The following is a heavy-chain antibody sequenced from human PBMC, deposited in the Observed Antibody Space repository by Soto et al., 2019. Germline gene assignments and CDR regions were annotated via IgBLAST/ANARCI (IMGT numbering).Heavy chain of an antibody. CDR3: ALFGQQLIGTKLLDC. Sequence: EVQLLESGGDLVQPGGSLRLSCAASGFTFSSYAMSWVRQAPGQGLEWVSGISASGGSTYYVDSVKGRITISRDTSKNTLSLQMNSIRAEDTAVYYCALFGQQLIGTKLLDCWVQGTLVSVSS. V-gene: IGHV3-23*01. D-gene: IGHD6-13*01. CDR2: ISASGGST. J-gene: IGHJ4*02. CDR1: GFTFSSYA.